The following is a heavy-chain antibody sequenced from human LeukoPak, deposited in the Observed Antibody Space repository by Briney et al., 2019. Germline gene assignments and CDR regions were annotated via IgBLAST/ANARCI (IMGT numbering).Heavy chain of an antibody. Sequence: GGSLRLSCAASGFTFSSYAMSWVRQAPGKGLEWVSAISGSGGSTYYADSVKGRFTISRDNSKNTLYLQMNSLRAEDTAVYYCAKDSQYRSSTSCYDLGVIAAAGKFDYWGQGTLVTVSS. V-gene: IGHV3-23*01. D-gene: IGHD2-2*01. CDR3: AKDSQYRSSTSCYDLGVIAAAGKFDY. CDR1: GFTFSSYA. J-gene: IGHJ4*02. CDR2: ISGSGGST.